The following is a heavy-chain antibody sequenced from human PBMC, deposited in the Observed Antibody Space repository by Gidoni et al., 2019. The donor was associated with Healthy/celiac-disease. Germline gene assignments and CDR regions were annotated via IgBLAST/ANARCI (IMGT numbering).Heavy chain of an antibody. V-gene: IGHV3-9*01. J-gene: IGHJ4*02. CDR3: ARHSPLTD. Sequence: EVQLVESGGGLVQPGRSLRLSCAASGFTFDDYAMHWVRQAPGKGLEWVSGISWNSGSIGYADSVKGRFTISRDNAKNSLYLQMNSLRAEDTALYYCARHSPLTDWGQGTLVTVSS. CDR1: GFTFDDYA. CDR2: ISWNSGSI.